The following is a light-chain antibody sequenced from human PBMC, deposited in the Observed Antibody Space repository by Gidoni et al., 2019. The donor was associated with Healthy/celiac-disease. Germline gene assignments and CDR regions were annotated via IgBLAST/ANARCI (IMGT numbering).Light chain of an antibody. V-gene: IGLV2-14*03. J-gene: IGLJ1*01. CDR2: YVS. CDR1: SSDVGGYNY. Sequence: QSALTQPASVSGSPGQSITISCTGTSSDVGGYNYVSWYQQHPGKAPKLMIYYVSNRPSGFSNRFSGSKSGNTASLTISGLQAEDEADYYCSSYTSSSTPFYVFGTGTKVTVL. CDR3: SSYTSSSTPFYV.